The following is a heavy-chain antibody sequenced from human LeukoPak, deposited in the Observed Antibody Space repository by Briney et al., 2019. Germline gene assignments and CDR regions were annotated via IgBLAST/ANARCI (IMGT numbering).Heavy chain of an antibody. CDR3: ARHHQPLYYFDY. CDR2: IYYSGST. J-gene: IGHJ4*02. D-gene: IGHD2-2*01. CDR1: GGSFSGYY. Sequence: SETLSLTCAVYGGSFSGYYWSWIRQPPGKGLEWIGSIYYSGSTYYNPSLKSRVTISVDTSKNQFSLKLSSVTAADTAVYHCARHHQPLYYFDYWGQGTLVTVSS. V-gene: IGHV4-34*01.